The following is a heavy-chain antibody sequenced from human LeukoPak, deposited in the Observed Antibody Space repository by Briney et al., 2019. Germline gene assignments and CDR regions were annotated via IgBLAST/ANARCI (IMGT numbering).Heavy chain of an antibody. V-gene: IGHV4-61*02. D-gene: IGHD1-26*01. CDR1: GGSISSGSYY. Sequence: PSETLSLTCTVSGGSISSGSYYWSWIRQPAGKGLEWIGRIYTSGSTNYNPSLKSRVTISVDTSKNQFSLKLSSVTAADTAVYYCARMIGSGSYERAYYFDYWGQGTLVTVSS. CDR2: IYTSGST. CDR3: ARMIGSGSYERAYYFDY. J-gene: IGHJ4*02.